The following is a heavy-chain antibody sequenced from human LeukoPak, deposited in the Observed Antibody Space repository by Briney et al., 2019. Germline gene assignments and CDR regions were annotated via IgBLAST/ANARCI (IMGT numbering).Heavy chain of an antibody. J-gene: IGHJ4*02. Sequence: SETLSLTCTVSGGSISSYYWSWTRQPAGKGLEWIGRIYTSGSTNYNPSLNSRVTMSVDTSKNQFSLKVSSVTAADTAVYYCARQSRSSVGYFDYWGQGTLVTVSS. CDR1: GGSISSYY. CDR3: ARQSRSSVGYFDY. D-gene: IGHD6-6*01. V-gene: IGHV4-4*07. CDR2: IYTSGST.